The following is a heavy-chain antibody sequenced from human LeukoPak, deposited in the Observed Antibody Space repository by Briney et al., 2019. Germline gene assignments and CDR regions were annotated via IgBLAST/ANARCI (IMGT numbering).Heavy chain of an antibody. D-gene: IGHD3-10*01. CDR2: IYSGGSS. CDR3: ARAKPKNMVRGLIMRRESRYYFDY. CDR1: GFTFSSYG. J-gene: IGHJ4*02. Sequence: PGGSLRLSCEASGFTFSSYGMSWVRQAPGKGLEWVSVIYSGGSSYYADSVKGRFTISRDNSKSTLYIQMNSLRAEDTAVYYCARAKPKNMVRGLIMRRESRYYFDYWGQGTLVTVSS. V-gene: IGHV3-53*01.